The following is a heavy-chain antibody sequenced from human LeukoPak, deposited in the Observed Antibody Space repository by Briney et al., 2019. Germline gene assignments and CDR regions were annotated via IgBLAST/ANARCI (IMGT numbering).Heavy chain of an antibody. Sequence: PSETLSLICTISCGSISGFYWSWIRQSPRKGLDLIGYIYYSGSTDYNPSLKSRVTMSVDTSKNHLSLKLSSVTAADTAVYYCARRPTGSYWLDYWGQGTLVTVSS. CDR2: IYYSGST. V-gene: IGHV4-59*08. J-gene: IGHJ4*02. CDR3: ARRPTGSYWLDY. D-gene: IGHD1-26*01. CDR1: CGSISGFY.